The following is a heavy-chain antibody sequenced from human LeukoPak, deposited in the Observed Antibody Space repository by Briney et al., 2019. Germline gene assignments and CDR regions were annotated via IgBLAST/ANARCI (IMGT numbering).Heavy chain of an antibody. Sequence: GASVKVSCKASGGTFSSYAISWVRQAPGQGLEWMGGIIPIFGTANYAQKFQGRVTITADESTSTAYMGLSSLRSEDTAVYYCARVGYCGGDCYSYYFDYWGQGTLVTVSS. CDR1: GGTFSSYA. V-gene: IGHV1-69*13. D-gene: IGHD2-21*01. J-gene: IGHJ4*02. CDR2: IIPIFGTA. CDR3: ARVGYCGGDCYSYYFDY.